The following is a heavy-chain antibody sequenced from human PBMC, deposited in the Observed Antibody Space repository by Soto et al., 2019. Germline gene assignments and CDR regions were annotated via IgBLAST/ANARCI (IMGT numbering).Heavy chain of an antibody. CDR1: VGSVSSSSYY. CDR2: IYYSGST. CDR3: ARTHSSRAFDY. J-gene: IGHJ4*02. V-gene: IGHV4-39*01. D-gene: IGHD6-13*01. Sequence: SETLSLTCTVSVGSVSSSSYYWGWIRQPPGKGLEWIGSIYYSGSTYYNPSLKSRVTISVDTSKNQFSLKLSSVTAADTAVYYCARTHSSRAFDYWGQGTLVTVSS.